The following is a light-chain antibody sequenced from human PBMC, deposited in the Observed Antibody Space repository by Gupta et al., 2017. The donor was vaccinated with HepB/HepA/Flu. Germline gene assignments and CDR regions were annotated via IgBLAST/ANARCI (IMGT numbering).Light chain of an antibody. CDR3: QQRNTWPRT. CDR1: QNIRTS. J-gene: IGKJ1*01. Sequence: EIVLTQSPATLALSPGERVALSCRASQNIRTSLAWYQHKPGQAPRLLIHDVSNRATGVPARFAGSGSGTDFTLAISSLEPEDFAVYYCQQRNTWPRTFGQGTKAEI. CDR2: DVS. V-gene: IGKV3-11*01.